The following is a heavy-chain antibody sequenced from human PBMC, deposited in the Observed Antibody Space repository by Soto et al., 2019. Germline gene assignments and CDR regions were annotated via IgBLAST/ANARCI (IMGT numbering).Heavy chain of an antibody. J-gene: IGHJ6*02. D-gene: IGHD3-9*01. V-gene: IGHV3-21*01. Sequence: PGGSLRLSCAASGFTFSSYSMNWVRQAPGKGLEWVSSISSSSIYIYYADSVKGRFTISRDNAKDSLYLQMNSLRAEDTAVYYCASAPNYDILTGYYYYGMDVWGQGTTVTVSS. CDR2: ISSSSIYI. CDR3: ASAPNYDILTGYYYYGMDV. CDR1: GFTFSSYS.